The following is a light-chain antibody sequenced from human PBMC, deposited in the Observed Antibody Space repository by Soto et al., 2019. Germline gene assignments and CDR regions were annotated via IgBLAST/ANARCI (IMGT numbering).Light chain of an antibody. CDR1: QSVSSY. J-gene: IGKJ2*01. CDR2: EAS. V-gene: IGKV3-11*01. Sequence: EIVLTQSPATLSLSPGERATLSCRASQSVSSYLAWYQQKPGQAPRLLIYEASNRATGAPASFSGSGSGTDFTLTITSLEHEDLEVYYCQQRRNEPSYTFGQGTKLEIK. CDR3: QQRRNEPSYT.